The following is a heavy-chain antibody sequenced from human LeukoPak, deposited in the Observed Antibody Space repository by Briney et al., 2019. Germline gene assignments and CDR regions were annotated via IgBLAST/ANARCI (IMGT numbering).Heavy chain of an antibody. Sequence: GASVKVSCKASGGTFSSYAISWVRQAPGHGLEWMGRIIPIFGIANYAQKFQGRVTITADKSTSTAYMELSSLRSEDTAVYYCAREVVTTNRNWFDPWGQGTLVTVSS. CDR3: AREVVTTNRNWFDP. V-gene: IGHV1-69*04. CDR1: GGTFSSYA. D-gene: IGHD4-11*01. CDR2: IIPIFGIA. J-gene: IGHJ5*02.